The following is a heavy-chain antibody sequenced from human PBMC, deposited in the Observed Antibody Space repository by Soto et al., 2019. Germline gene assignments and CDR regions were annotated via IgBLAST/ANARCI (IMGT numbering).Heavy chain of an antibody. CDR2: ITSSGGTM. V-gene: IGHV3-48*03. CDR1: GFTFSSYE. Sequence: GGSLRLSCAASGFTFSSYEMDWVRQAPGKGLEWVAHITSSGGTMYADSVRGRFTISRDNADNSLYLQMNSLRAEDTAVYYCTKEKSIMYSGYDAFDTWGRGTMVTVSS. D-gene: IGHD5-12*01. CDR3: TKEKSIMYSGYDAFDT. J-gene: IGHJ3*02.